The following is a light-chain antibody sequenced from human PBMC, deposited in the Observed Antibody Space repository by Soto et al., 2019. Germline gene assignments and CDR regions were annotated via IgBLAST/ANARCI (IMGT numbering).Light chain of an antibody. J-gene: IGKJ2*01. CDR2: VAS. V-gene: IGKV3-20*01. CDR1: QSVSGSY. CDR3: QQYGSSPYT. Sequence: EIVLTQSPGTLSLSPGERATLSCRASQSVSGSYLAWYQQKPGQAPKLLIYVASTRATGLPDRFSGGGSGTDFPLTISRLEPEDFAVYYCQQYGSSPYTFGQGTKLEIK.